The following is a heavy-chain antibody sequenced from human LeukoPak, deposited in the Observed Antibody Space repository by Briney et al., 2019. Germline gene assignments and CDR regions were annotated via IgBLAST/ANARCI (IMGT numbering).Heavy chain of an antibody. CDR2: INHSGST. Sequence: PSETLSLTCAVYGGSFSGYYWSWIRQPPGKGLEWIGEINHSGSTNYNPSLKSRVTISVDTSKNQFSLKLSSVTAADTAVYYCAGEISIFGVSDYWGQGTLVTVSS. V-gene: IGHV4-34*01. D-gene: IGHD3-3*01. CDR3: AGEISIFGVSDY. CDR1: GGSFSGYY. J-gene: IGHJ4*02.